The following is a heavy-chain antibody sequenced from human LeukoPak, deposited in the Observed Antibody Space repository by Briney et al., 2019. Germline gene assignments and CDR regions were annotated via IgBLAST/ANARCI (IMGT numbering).Heavy chain of an antibody. J-gene: IGHJ3*02. Sequence: QPGGSLRLSCAASGFTFTIFGLNWVRQAPGKVPEWVSYIDARSGITYYADSVQGRFTISRDNAQESVFLQMNSLRADDMAVYYCARTYDFGRGPPGDAFDNWGPGTLVTVSS. CDR2: IDARSGIT. CDR3: ARTYDFGRGPPGDAFDN. D-gene: IGHD3-3*01. CDR1: GFTFTIFG. V-gene: IGHV3-48*01.